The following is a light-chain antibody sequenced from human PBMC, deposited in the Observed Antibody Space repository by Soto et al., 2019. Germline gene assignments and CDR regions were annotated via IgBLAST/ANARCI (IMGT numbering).Light chain of an antibody. CDR2: AAS. J-gene: IGKJ3*01. CDR3: QQSYSTPPVT. CDR1: QSISSY. Sequence: DIQMTHSPSSLSASVGDIVTITCRASQSISSYLNWYQQKPGKAPKLLIYAASSLQSGVPSRFSGSGSGTDFTLIISSLQPEDFATYYCQQSYSTPPVTFGPGTKVDIK. V-gene: IGKV1-39*01.